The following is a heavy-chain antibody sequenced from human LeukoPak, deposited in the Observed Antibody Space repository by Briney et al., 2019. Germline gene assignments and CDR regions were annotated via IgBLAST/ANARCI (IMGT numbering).Heavy chain of an antibody. CDR1: RFTFNTYA. D-gene: IGHD6-6*01. V-gene: IGHV3-23*01. CDR3: ARHRSSWLIDY. J-gene: IGHJ4*02. Sequence: TGGSLRLSCAASRFTFNTYAMSWVRQAPWERLQWVSGISDSGGNTYYADSVRGRFTISRDNSKNTLYLQMNSLRAEDTAVYYCARHRSSWLIDYWGQGTLVTVSS. CDR2: ISDSGGNT.